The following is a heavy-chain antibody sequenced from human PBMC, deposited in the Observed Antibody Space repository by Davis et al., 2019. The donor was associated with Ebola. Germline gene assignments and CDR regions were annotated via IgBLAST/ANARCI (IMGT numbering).Heavy chain of an antibody. D-gene: IGHD5-12*01. CDR2: ISGSGGST. Sequence: GESLKISCAASGFTFSSYAMSWVRQAPGKGLEWVSAISGSGGSTYYADSVKGRSTISRDNSKNTLYLQMNSLRTEDTAVYYCARESGDYWGQGTLVTVSS. CDR3: ARESGDY. V-gene: IGHV3-23*01. CDR1: GFTFSSYA. J-gene: IGHJ4*02.